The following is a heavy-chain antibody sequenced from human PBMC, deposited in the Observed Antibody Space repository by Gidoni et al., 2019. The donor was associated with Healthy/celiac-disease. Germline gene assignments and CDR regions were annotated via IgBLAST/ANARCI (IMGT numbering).Heavy chain of an antibody. Sequence: EVQLVESGGGLVQPGGSLKLSCAASGFPFSGSAMHWVRQASGKGLEWVGRIRSKANSYATAYAASVKGRFTISRDDSKNTAYLQMNSLKTEDTAVYYCTRHEVSAAEGGNYWGQGTLVTVSS. CDR3: TRHEVSAAEGGNY. J-gene: IGHJ4*02. CDR1: GFPFSGSA. D-gene: IGHD6-13*01. V-gene: IGHV3-73*01. CDR2: IRSKANSYAT.